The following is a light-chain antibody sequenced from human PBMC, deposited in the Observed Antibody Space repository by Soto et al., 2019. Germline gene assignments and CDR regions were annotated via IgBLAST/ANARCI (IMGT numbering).Light chain of an antibody. Sequence: VTLSCGASQSVRKYLGWYQQKPGQAPRLLIYDASNRATDTPPRFSGSGSGTDFTLTISALEPEDLAVYYCQQRYNRTWTFGQGTKVDIK. CDR2: DAS. J-gene: IGKJ1*01. CDR1: QSVRKY. CDR3: QQRYNRTWT. V-gene: IGKV3-11*01.